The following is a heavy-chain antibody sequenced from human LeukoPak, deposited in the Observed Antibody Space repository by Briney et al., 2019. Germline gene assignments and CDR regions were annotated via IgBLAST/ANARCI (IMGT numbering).Heavy chain of an antibody. V-gene: IGHV3-7*01. Sequence: GGSLRLSCAASGFTFSSYWMSWVRQAPGKGLEWVANIKQDGSEKYYVDSVKGRFTISRDNAKNSLYLQMISLRAEDTAVYYCARHWRNYYDSSGYYHFDYWGQGTLVTVSS. D-gene: IGHD3-22*01. CDR2: IKQDGSEK. J-gene: IGHJ4*02. CDR3: ARHWRNYYDSSGYYHFDY. CDR1: GFTFSSYW.